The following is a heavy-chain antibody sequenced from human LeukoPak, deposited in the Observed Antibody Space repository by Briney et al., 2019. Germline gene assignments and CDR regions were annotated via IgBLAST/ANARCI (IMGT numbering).Heavy chain of an antibody. CDR3: ARDPQVTGYFDY. J-gene: IGHJ4*02. V-gene: IGHV3-21*01. CDR2: ISSNSGYM. Sequence: PGGSLRLSCAASGFTFSTYTMIWVRQAPGKGLEWVSSISSNSGYMYYADSVKGRFTISRDNAKNSLYLQMNSLRAEDTAVYYCARDPQVTGYFDYWGQGTLVTVSS. CDR1: GFTFSTYT. D-gene: IGHD2-21*02.